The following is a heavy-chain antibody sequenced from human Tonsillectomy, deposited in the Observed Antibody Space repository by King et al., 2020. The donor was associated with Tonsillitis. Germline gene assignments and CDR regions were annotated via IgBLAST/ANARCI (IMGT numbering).Heavy chain of an antibody. Sequence: VQLVESGAEVKKPGSSVKVSCKASGDTFSSYAISWVRQAPGQGLEWMGGIIPVFGTANYAQKFQGRVTITADESTRTAYMGPSSLRSEDTAIYYCPRGGNWFDPWGQGTLVTVSS. CDR2: IIPVFGTA. V-gene: IGHV1-69*01. J-gene: IGHJ5*02. CDR1: GDTFSSYA. CDR3: PRGGNWFDP. D-gene: IGHD3-10*01.